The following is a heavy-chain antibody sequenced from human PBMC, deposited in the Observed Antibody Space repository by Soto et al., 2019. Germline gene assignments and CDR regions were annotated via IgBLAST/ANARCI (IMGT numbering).Heavy chain of an antibody. CDR3: ARGQVDSGYDLELYYYYGMDV. Sequence: SETLSLTCTVSGGSVSSGSYYWSWIRQPPGKGLEWIGYIYYSGSTNHNPSLKSRVTISVDTSKNQFSLKLSSVTAADTAVYYCARGQVDSGYDLELYYYYGMDVWGQGTTVTV. CDR1: GGSVSSGSYY. CDR2: IYYSGST. D-gene: IGHD5-12*01. V-gene: IGHV4-61*01. J-gene: IGHJ6*02.